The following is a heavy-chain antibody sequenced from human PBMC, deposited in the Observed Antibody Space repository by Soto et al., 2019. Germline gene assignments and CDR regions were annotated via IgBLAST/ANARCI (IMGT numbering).Heavy chain of an antibody. Sequence: PSETLSLTCTVSGDSISGGASFWSWIRQPPGKGLEWIANVYYSGSTNYNPSLKSRVTISVDTSKNQFSLKLSSVTAADTAAYYCARAAWPFGGNSWYRWYWFDPWGQGTLVTVSS. V-gene: IGHV4-61*08. CDR2: VYYSGST. CDR3: ARAAWPFGGNSWYRWYWFDP. J-gene: IGHJ5*02. CDR1: GDSISGGASF. D-gene: IGHD6-13*01.